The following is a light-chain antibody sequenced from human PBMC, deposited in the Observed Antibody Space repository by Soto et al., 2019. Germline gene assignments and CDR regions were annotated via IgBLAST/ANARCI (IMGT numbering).Light chain of an antibody. CDR1: PSVANF. CDR2: GAF. CDR3: QQRNIWPPVT. J-gene: IGKJ5*01. V-gene: IGKV3-11*01. Sequence: IVLPQSHATLSLSPGERATLSCRASPSVANFVAWYQQKPGQAPRLLIYGAFNRATGIPARFSGSGSGTDFTLTISSLEPEDSAVYYCQQRNIWPPVTFGHGTRLEIK.